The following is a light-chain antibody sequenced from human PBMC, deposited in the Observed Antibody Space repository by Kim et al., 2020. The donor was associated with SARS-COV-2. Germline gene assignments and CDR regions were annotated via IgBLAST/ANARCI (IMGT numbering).Light chain of an antibody. V-gene: IGKV1-39*01. CDR1: QRIMNT. J-gene: IGKJ5*01. CDR2: SAS. Sequence: AAVGDRVSITCRARQRIMNTVRWYQQKEGRAPRLLFSSASTLQPGGPSRFSGSGSGTDFTLTITSVQTEDFAIYYCQQSYNIPFTFGQGTRLEIK. CDR3: QQSYNIPFT.